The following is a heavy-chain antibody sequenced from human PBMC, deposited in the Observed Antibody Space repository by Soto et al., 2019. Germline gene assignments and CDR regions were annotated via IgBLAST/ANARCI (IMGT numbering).Heavy chain of an antibody. Sequence: PGESLKISCKGSGYSFTTYWIGWVRQMPGKGLEWMGIIYPGNSDTRYSPSFQGQVTISADKSINTAYLQWSSLKASDTAMYYCARLSSPNTAVRPFDYWGQGTLVTVSS. V-gene: IGHV5-51*01. CDR2: IYPGNSDT. J-gene: IGHJ4*02. CDR3: ARLSSPNTAVRPFDY. CDR1: GYSFTTYW. D-gene: IGHD5-18*01.